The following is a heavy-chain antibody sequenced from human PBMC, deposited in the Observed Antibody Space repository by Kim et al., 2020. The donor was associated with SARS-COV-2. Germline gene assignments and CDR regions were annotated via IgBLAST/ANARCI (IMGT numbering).Heavy chain of an antibody. J-gene: IGHJ6*02. CDR3: ARDYSSSWYPVYYYGMDV. CDR1: GGSISSGGYY. Sequence: SETLSLTCTVSGGSISSGGYYWSWIRQHPGKGLEWIGYIYYSGSTYYNPSLKSRLTISVDTSKNQFSLKLSSVTAADTAVYYCARDYSSSWYPVYYYGMDVWGQGTTVTVSS. D-gene: IGHD6-13*01. CDR2: IYYSGST. V-gene: IGHV4-31*03.